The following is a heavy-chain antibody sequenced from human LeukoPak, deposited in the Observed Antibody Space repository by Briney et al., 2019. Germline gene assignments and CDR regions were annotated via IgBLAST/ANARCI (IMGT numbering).Heavy chain of an antibody. Sequence: GGSLRLSCAASGLTFSSYSMNWVRQAPGKGLEWVSYISSSSSTIYYADSVKGRFTISRDNAKNSLYLQMNSLRAEDTAVYYCAKDRASGSGSYSYRGFDYWGQGTLVTVSS. D-gene: IGHD6-19*01. CDR1: GLTFSSYS. V-gene: IGHV3-48*04. CDR2: ISSSSSTI. J-gene: IGHJ4*02. CDR3: AKDRASGSGSYSYRGFDY.